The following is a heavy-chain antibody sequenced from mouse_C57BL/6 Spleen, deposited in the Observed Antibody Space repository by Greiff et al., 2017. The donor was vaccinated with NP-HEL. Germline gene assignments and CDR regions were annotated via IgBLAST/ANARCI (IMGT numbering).Heavy chain of an antibody. CDR2: ILPGSGST. Sequence: VQLQQSGAELMKPGASVKLSCKATGYTFTGYWIEWVKQRPGHGLEWIGAILPGSGSTNYNEKFKGKATFTADTSSNTAYMQLSSLTTEDSAIYYCARRIYYDYDGEFAYWGQGTLVTVSA. J-gene: IGHJ3*01. V-gene: IGHV1-9*01. CDR1: GYTFTGYW. D-gene: IGHD2-4*01. CDR3: ARRIYYDYDGEFAY.